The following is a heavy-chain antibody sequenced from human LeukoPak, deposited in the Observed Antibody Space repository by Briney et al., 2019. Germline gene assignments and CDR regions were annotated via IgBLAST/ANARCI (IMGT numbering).Heavy chain of an antibody. D-gene: IGHD1-26*01. CDR1: GFTLVNSA. V-gene: IGHV1-58*01. CDR3: AADRHLGATTGVGF. CDR2: IVVGSGDA. J-gene: IGHJ4*02. Sequence: GTSVKVSSKSSGFTLVNSAVHWVRQARGQSLEWIGWIVVGSGDATYAQRFQERLTTTRDRSTSTAYMELRSLRSEDTAVYYCAADRHLGATTGVGFWGQGTLVTVSS.